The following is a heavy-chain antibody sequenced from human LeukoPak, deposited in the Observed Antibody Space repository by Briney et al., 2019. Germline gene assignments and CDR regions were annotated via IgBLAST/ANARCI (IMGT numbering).Heavy chain of an antibody. V-gene: IGHV3-23*01. D-gene: IGHD2-15*01. CDR1: GFTFSRYA. CDR2: ISGSGGST. J-gene: IGHJ4*02. CDR3: AKVFIVVVVAATDDLDY. Sequence: GGSLKLSCAASGFTFSRYAMSWVRQAPGKGLEWVSAISGSGGSTYYADSVKGRFTISRDNSKNTLYLQMNSLRAEDTAVYYCAKVFIVVVVAATDDLDYWGQGTLVTVSS.